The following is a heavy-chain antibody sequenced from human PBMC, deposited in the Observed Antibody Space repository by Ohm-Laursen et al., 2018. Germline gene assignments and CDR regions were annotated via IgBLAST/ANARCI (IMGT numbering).Heavy chain of an antibody. Sequence: GSLRLSCAASGFTFSSYAMSWVRQAPGKGLEWVSAISVSGSSTDYADSVKGRFTISRDNSKNTLYLQMNSLRAEDTAVYYCAKGTTDVDYWGQGTLVTVSS. CDR1: GFTFSSYA. J-gene: IGHJ4*02. D-gene: IGHD1-1*01. V-gene: IGHV3-23*01. CDR3: AKGTTDVDY. CDR2: ISVSGSST.